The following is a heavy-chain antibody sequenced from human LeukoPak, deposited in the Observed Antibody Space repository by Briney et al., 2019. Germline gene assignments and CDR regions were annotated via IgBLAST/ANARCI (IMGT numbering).Heavy chain of an antibody. V-gene: IGHV3-7*03. D-gene: IGHD2-8*02. CDR1: GFTFTTYW. CDR2: INQDGTDK. Sequence: GGSLSLSCAASGFTFTTYWMSWIRQAPGKGLEWVANINQDGTDKYYVDSVKGRFTFSRDNAQNSLYLQMSSLRVEDTAVYYCVTYSTGLYKGLEFWGQGTQVTVSS. J-gene: IGHJ4*02. CDR3: VTYSTGLYKGLEF.